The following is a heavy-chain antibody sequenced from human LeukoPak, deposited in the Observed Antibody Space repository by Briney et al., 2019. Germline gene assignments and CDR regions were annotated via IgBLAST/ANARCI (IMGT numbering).Heavy chain of an antibody. J-gene: IGHJ4*02. CDR2: ISGSGGST. CDR1: GFTFSSYG. Sequence: GGSLRLSCAASGFTFSSYGMSWVRQAPGKGLEWVSAISGSGGSTYYADSVKGRFTISRDNSKNTLYLQMNSLRAEGTAVYYCAKDGTLVVFDYWGQGTLVTVSS. V-gene: IGHV3-23*01. CDR3: AKDGTLVVFDY. D-gene: IGHD2-8*02.